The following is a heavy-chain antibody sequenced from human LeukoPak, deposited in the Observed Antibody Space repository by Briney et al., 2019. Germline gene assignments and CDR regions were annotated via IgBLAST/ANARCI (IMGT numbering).Heavy chain of an antibody. Sequence: NPSETLSLTCTVSGGSISTYYWSWIRQPPGKRLEWIGYIYYSGSTNYNPSLKSRVTISIDTSKKQFSLKLSSVTAADTAVYYCARVRGDYGEDSYYYYMDVWGKGTTVTISS. V-gene: IGHV4-59*01. D-gene: IGHD4-17*01. CDR1: GGSISTYY. CDR2: IYYSGST. J-gene: IGHJ6*03. CDR3: ARVRGDYGEDSYYYYMDV.